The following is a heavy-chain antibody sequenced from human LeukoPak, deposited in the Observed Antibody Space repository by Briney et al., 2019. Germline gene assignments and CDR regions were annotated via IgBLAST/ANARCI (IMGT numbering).Heavy chain of an antibody. D-gene: IGHD5-12*01. CDR2: ISAYNGNT. V-gene: IGHV1-18*01. Sequence: ASVKVSCKASGYTFPSYGISWVRQAPGQELEWMGWISAYNGNTNYAQKLQGRVTMTTDTSTSTAYMELRSLRSDDTAVYYCARDSVSGYDYYYYGMDVWGQGTTVTVSS. CDR3: ARDSVSGYDYYYYGMDV. CDR1: GYTFPSYG. J-gene: IGHJ6*02.